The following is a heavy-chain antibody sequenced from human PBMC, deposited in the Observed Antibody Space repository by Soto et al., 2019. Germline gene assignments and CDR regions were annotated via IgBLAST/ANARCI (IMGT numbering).Heavy chain of an antibody. CDR2: MNPNSGNT. CDR3: ARRAYSSSWYSPYYYYYGMDV. Sequence: ASVKVSFKASGYTFTSYDINWVRQATGQGLEWMGWMNPNSGNTGYAQKFQGRVTMTRNTSISTAYMELSSLRSEDTAVYYCARRAYSSSWYSPYYYYYGMDVWGQGTTVTVSS. D-gene: IGHD6-13*01. J-gene: IGHJ6*02. V-gene: IGHV1-8*01. CDR1: GYTFTSYD.